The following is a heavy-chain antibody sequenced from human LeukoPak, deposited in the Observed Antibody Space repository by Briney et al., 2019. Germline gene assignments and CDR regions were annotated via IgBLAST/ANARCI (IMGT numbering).Heavy chain of an antibody. D-gene: IGHD4/OR15-4a*01. CDR3: ANEEVPNDY. CDR2: ISISGEVT. CDR1: GFTFSSHA. Sequence: PGGSLRLSCAVSGFTFSSHAMTWVRQAPGKGLEWVSGISISGEVTYYADSVQGRFIISRDNSKNTVYLQMDSLRVDDTAVYYCANEEVPNDYWGQGTLVTVSS. J-gene: IGHJ4*02. V-gene: IGHV3-23*01.